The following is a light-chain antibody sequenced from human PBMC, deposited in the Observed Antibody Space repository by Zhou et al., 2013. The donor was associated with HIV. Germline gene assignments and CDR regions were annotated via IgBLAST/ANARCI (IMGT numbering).Light chain of an antibody. CDR3: QQYGSSPRT. J-gene: IGKJ3*01. CDR2: AAS. Sequence: EMVMTQSPATLSLSPGERATLSCRASQTISSNYLAWYQQKPGQAPRLLIYAASRRATGIPDRFSGSGSGTDFTLTISRLEPEDFVVYYCQQYGSSPRTFGPGTKVDVK. CDR1: QTISSNY. V-gene: IGKV3-20*01.